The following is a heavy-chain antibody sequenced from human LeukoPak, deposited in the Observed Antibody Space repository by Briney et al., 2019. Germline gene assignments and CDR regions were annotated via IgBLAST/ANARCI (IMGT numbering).Heavy chain of an antibody. Sequence: TGGSLRLSCAASGFTFSNAWMSWVRQAPGKGLEWVGRIKSKTDGGTTDYAAPVKGRFTISRDDSKNTLYLQMNSLKTEDTAVYYCTSLGYCSSTSCRRGNWFDPWGQGTLVTVSS. D-gene: IGHD2-2*01. J-gene: IGHJ5*02. V-gene: IGHV3-15*01. CDR3: TSLGYCSSTSCRRGNWFDP. CDR2: IKSKTDGGTT. CDR1: GFTFSNAW.